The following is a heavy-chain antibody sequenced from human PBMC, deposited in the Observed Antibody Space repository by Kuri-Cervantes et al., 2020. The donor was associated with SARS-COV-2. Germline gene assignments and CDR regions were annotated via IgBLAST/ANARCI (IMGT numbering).Heavy chain of an antibody. CDR3: TNNDFWSGYYIDY. D-gene: IGHD3-3*01. J-gene: IGHJ4*02. V-gene: IGHV3-49*04. CDR2: IRSKAYGGTT. Sequence: GESLKISCTASGFTFGDYAMSWVRQAPGKGLEWVGFIRSKAYGGTTEYAASVKGRFTISRDDSKSIAYLQMNSLKTEDTAVYYCTNNDFWSGYYIDYWGQGTLVTVSS. CDR1: GFTFGDYA.